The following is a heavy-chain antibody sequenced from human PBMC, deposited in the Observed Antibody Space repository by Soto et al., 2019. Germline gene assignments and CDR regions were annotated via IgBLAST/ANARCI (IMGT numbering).Heavy chain of an antibody. J-gene: IGHJ3*02. CDR3: ARVDLSDAFDI. CDR2: INSDGSST. CDR1: GVTFCSYW. Sequence: GGSLRLSCAASGVTFCSYWMHWVRQAPGKGLVWVSRINSDGSSTSYADSVKGRFTISRDNAKNTLYLQMNSLRAEDTAVYYCARVDLSDAFDIWGQGTMVTVSS. V-gene: IGHV3-74*01.